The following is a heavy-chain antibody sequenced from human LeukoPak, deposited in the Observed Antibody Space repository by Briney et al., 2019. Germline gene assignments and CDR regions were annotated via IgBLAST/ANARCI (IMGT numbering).Heavy chain of an antibody. D-gene: IGHD6-19*01. Sequence: PGGSLRLSCAASGFTFSSYAMSWVRQAPGKGLEWVSAISGSGGSTYYADSVKGRFTISRDNSKNTLYLQMNSLRAEDTAVYYCAKVDSSGWYGGYFDYWGQGTLVTVSS. V-gene: IGHV3-23*01. CDR3: AKVDSSGWYGGYFDY. CDR2: ISGSGGST. CDR1: GFTFSSYA. J-gene: IGHJ4*02.